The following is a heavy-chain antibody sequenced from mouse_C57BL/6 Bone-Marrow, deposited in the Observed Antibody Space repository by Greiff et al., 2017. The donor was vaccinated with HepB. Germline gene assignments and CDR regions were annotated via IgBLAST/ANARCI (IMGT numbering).Heavy chain of an antibody. CDR2: ISSGGDYI. CDR1: GFTFSSYA. J-gene: IGHJ1*03. D-gene: IGHD1-1*01. Sequence: DVQLVESGEGLVKPGGSLKLSCAASGFTFSSYAMSWVRQTPEKRLEWVAYISSGGDYIYYADTVKGRFTISRDNARNTLYLQMSSLKSEDTAMYYCTRDRPITTVVATGYFDVWGTGTTVTVSS. CDR3: TRDRPITTVVATGYFDV. V-gene: IGHV5-9-1*02.